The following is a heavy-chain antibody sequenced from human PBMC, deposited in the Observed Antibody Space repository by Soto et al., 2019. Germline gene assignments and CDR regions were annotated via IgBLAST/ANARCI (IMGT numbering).Heavy chain of an antibody. J-gene: IGHJ4*02. Sequence: QVQLQESGPGLVRPSETLSLTCTVSGGSISSYYWSWIRQPPGKGLEWIGYIYYSGSTIYNPSLKSRVTISVDTSKNQFSLKLSSVTAADTAVYYCARQTRGNDADYWGQGTLVTVSS. CDR2: IYYSGST. V-gene: IGHV4-59*08. CDR1: GGSISSYY. CDR3: ARQTRGNDADY. D-gene: IGHD3-10*01.